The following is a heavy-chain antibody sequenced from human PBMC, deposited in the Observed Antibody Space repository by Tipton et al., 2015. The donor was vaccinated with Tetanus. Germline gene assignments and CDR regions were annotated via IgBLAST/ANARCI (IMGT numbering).Heavy chain of an antibody. CDR2: ISSSSSYM. J-gene: IGHJ4*02. V-gene: IGHV3-21*01. D-gene: IGHD6-13*01. CDR1: GFTFSKYT. Sequence: SLRLSCEASGFTFSKYTMNWVRQAPGKGLEWVSAISSSSSYMYYADSVKGRFTISRDNAKKSLDLQMNSLRAEDMGVYYCVVHSSSWYTDYLDYWGQGTLVTVSS. CDR3: VVHSSSWYTDYLDY.